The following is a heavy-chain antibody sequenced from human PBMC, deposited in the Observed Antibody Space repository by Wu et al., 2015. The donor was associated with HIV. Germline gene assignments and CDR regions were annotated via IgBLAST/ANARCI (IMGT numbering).Heavy chain of an antibody. V-gene: IGHV1-2*02. D-gene: IGHD2-2*01. Sequence: QVQLVQSGAEVKKPGASVKVSCGTSGYTFTNYYIHWVRQAPGHGLEWMAWINPSGGATIYAEAFEGRVTVTTDTSMKTVYMELISLRSDDAAVYYCARDEGCNSPSCFLFDYWGQGTLLTVSS. CDR1: GYTFTNYY. J-gene: IGHJ4*02. CDR2: INPSGGAT. CDR3: ARDEGCNSPSCFLFDY.